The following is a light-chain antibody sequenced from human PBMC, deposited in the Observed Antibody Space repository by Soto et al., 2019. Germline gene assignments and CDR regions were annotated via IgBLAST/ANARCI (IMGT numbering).Light chain of an antibody. CDR2: DTS. CDR3: QQYHILPYT. Sequence: IVLTQSPATLSVSPGERVTLSCRASQSVSSLLAWYQQKPRQAPTLLMYDTSTRATGIPARFSGSGSGTDFTLTISSIQSEDLSIYYCQQYHILPYTFGQGTKLEIK. V-gene: IGKV3-15*01. CDR1: QSVSSL. J-gene: IGKJ2*01.